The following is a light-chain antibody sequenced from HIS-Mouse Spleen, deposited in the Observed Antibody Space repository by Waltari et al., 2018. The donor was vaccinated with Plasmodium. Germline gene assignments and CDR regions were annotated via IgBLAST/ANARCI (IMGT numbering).Light chain of an antibody. CDR1: QGISSA. CDR3: QQFNNYPSIT. Sequence: ANQLTQSASSLSASVGDRVTITCRASQGISSALAWYQQKPGKAPKLLIYDASSLESGVPSRFSGSGSGTDFTLTISRLQPEDFATYYCQQFNNYPSITFGQGTRLEIK. V-gene: IGKV1D-13*01. CDR2: DAS. J-gene: IGKJ5*01.